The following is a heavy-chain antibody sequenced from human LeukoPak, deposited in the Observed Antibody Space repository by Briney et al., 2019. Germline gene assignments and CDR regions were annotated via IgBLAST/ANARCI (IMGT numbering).Heavy chain of an antibody. D-gene: IGHD1-1*01. CDR1: GYTFAGFY. V-gene: IGHV1-2*02. J-gene: IGHJ4*02. CDR3: AKDHLGATAGPLDS. Sequence: ASVKVSCKASGYTFAGFYMHWVRQAPGQGLEWMGWINPNSSGTKYAPRFQGRVTMTSDTSINTAYMEVSSLKSDDTAMYYCAKDHLGATAGPLDSWGQGTLVTVSS. CDR2: INPNSSGT.